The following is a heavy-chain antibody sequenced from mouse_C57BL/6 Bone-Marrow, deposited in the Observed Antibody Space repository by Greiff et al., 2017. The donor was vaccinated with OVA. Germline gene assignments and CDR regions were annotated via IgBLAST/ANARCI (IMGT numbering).Heavy chain of an antibody. Sequence: EVKLMESGPGLVKPSQSLSLTCSVTGYSITSGYYWNWLRQFPGNKLEWMGYISYDGSNNYNPSLKNRISITRDTSKNQFFLKLNSVTTEDTATYYCANWGYYFDYWGQGTTLTVSS. J-gene: IGHJ2*01. CDR3: ANWGYYFDY. CDR2: ISYDGSN. CDR1: GYSITSGYY. V-gene: IGHV3-6*01. D-gene: IGHD4-1*01.